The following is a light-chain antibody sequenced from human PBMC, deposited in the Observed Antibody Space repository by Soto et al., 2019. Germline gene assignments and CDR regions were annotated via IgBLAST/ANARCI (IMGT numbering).Light chain of an antibody. CDR3: QQYGSSPGT. J-gene: IGKJ1*01. V-gene: IGKV3-20*01. Sequence: EIVLTQSPGTLSLSPGERATLSCRASQSVGTYLAWYQQKPGQAPRLLIYGASSRATGIPDRFSGSGSGTDVTLTISRLEPEDFAVYYCQQYGSSPGTFGQGTKVDIK. CDR2: GAS. CDR1: QSVGTY.